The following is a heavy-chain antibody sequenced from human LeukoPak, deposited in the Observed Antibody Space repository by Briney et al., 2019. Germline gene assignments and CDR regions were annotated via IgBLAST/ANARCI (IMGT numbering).Heavy chain of an antibody. CDR3: VTYSSSWYSAFDI. CDR1: GFTFSSYA. Sequence: GGSLRLSCSASGFTFSSYAMHWVRQAPGKGLEYVSAISSNGGSTYYANSVKGRFTISRDNSKNTLYLQMSSLRAEDTAVYYCVTYSSSWYSAFDIWGQGTMVTVSS. CDR2: ISSNGGST. D-gene: IGHD6-13*01. V-gene: IGHV3-64D*09. J-gene: IGHJ3*02.